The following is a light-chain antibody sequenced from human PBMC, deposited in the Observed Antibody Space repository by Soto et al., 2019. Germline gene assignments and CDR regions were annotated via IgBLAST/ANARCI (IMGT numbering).Light chain of an antibody. CDR3: HSYESNNVV. CDR1: SGSIASNY. Sequence: NFMLTQPHSVSESPGKTVIISCTRSSGSIASNYVQWYQQRPGSAPTIVIYEDNQRPSGVPDRFSGSVDSSSNSASLTISGLKTDDEADYYCHSYESNNVVFGGGTQLTVL. J-gene: IGLJ3*02. V-gene: IGLV6-57*03. CDR2: EDN.